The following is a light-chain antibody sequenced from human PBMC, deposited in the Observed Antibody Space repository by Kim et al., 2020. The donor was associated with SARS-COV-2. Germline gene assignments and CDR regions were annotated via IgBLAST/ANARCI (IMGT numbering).Light chain of an antibody. CDR2: GKN. J-gene: IGLJ2*01. V-gene: IGLV3-19*01. CDR1: SLRSYY. CDR3: NSRGTNDNVL. Sequence: VALGQTVRITCQGDSLRSYYATWYQQKPGQAPIVVIYGKNNRPSGIPDRFSGSSSGDTASLTITGTQAGDEADYYCNSRGTNDNVLFGGGTQLTVL.